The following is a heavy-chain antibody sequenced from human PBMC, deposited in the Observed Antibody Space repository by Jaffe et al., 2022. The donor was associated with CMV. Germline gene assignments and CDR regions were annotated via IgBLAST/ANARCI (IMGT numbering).Heavy chain of an antibody. J-gene: IGHJ6*02. CDR3: ARDGGLAVPAYYYYYGMDV. CDR2: IYYSGST. D-gene: IGHD2-2*01. CDR1: GGSISSSSYY. V-gene: IGHV4-39*02. Sequence: QLQLQESGPGLVKPSETLSLTCTVSGGSISSSSYYWGWIRQPPGKGLEWIGSIYYSGSTYYNPSLKSRVTISVDTSKNQFSLKLSSVTAADTAVYYCARDGGLAVPAYYYYYGMDVWGQGTTVTVSS.